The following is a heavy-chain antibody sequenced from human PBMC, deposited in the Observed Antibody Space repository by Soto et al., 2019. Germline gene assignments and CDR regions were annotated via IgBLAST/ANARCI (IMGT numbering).Heavy chain of an antibody. CDR2: IYYSGST. J-gene: IGHJ4*02. V-gene: IGHV4-39*01. CDR1: GDCISSKRYN. CDR3: ARQRTSVVTQAYFDV. Sequence: TLSGKCTVTGDCISSKRYNWGWIRQPPGKGLEWIGSIYYSGSTYNNPSLRSRVSMSIDTSKDQFSLKLKSVTAADTALYFCARQRTSVVTQAYFDVWGPGSLV. D-gene: IGHD2-21*02.